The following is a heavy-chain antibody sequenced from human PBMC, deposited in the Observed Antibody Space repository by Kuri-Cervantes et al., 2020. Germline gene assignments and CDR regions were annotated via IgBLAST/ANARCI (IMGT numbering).Heavy chain of an antibody. CDR3: ARLGSSWHGAAGV. J-gene: IGHJ4*02. CDR1: GGSISSSSYY. V-gene: IGHV4-39*01. CDR2: IYYSGST. Sequence: SETLSLTCSVSGGSISSSSYYWAWIRQPPGKGLEWIGSIYYSGSTYYNPSLKSRVTISVDTSKNQFSLKLSSVTAADTAVYYCARLGSSWHGAAGVWGQGTLVTVSS. D-gene: IGHD6-13*01.